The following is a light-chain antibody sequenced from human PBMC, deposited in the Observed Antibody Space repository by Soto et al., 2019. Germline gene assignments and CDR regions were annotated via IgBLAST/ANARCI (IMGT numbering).Light chain of an antibody. Sequence: DIQMTQSPSSLSASVGDRVTITCRASQSISTYLNWYQQKPGKAPKLMIYAASTLQRGVSSRFSGSGSGTDFTLTISSLQPEDFATYYCQQSYSGPRTFGQGTKVDIK. V-gene: IGKV1-39*01. CDR3: QQSYSGPRT. CDR2: AAS. J-gene: IGKJ1*01. CDR1: QSISTY.